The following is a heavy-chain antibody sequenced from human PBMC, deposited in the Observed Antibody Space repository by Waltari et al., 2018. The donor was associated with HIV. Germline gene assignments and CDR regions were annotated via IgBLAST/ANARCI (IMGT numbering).Heavy chain of an antibody. D-gene: IGHD1-1*01. J-gene: IGHJ4*02. Sequence: QIQLVQSGLEVKEPGASVRVSCKASGHNFVHSVIAWVRQATGQVLEWMSWISARNGKKVYSQKFQGRVTMTTDTSATTFYLDLRSLTSDDTAVYFCAREVENLYVFDDWGRGTLVSVSS. CDR3: AREVENLYVFDD. CDR2: ISARNGKK. V-gene: IGHV1-18*01. CDR1: GHNFVHSV.